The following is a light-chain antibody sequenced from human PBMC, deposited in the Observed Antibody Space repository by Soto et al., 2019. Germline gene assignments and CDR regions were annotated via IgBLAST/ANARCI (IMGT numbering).Light chain of an antibody. V-gene: IGKV1-5*01. Sequence: IQITQSPSTLSASVGDRVTITCRASQSVSDWLAWYQQKPGNPPKLLIYDTSRLESAVPSRFSASGSGTEFTLTISSLQPDDFATYYCQQYHSYSCTFGQGTKVDIK. CDR3: QQYHSYSCT. J-gene: IGKJ1*01. CDR2: DTS. CDR1: QSVSDW.